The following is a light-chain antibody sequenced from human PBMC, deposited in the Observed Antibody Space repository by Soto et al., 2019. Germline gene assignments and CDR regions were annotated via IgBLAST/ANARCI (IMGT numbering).Light chain of an antibody. Sequence: QAASVSGSPGQSITISCTGTSSDVGGYNYVSWYQQHPGKAPKLMIYEVSNRPSGVSNRFSGSKSGNTASLTISGLQAEDEADYYCSSYTSSSTPYYVFGTGTKVTVL. J-gene: IGLJ1*01. V-gene: IGLV2-14*01. CDR2: EVS. CDR1: SSDVGGYNY. CDR3: SSYTSSSTPYYV.